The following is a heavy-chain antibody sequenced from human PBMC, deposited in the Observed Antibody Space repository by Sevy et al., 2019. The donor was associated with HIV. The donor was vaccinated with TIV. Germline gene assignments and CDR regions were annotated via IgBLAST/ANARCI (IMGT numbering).Heavy chain of an antibody. CDR2: ISNSGTSM. CDR3: ARDLPPSATTVAHFDC. Sequence: GGSLRLPCVASGFTFSSYEMNWVRQAPGMGLEWVSYISNSGTSMYYSDSVKGRFTISRDNARNSLYLQMNSLRAEDTAVYYCARDLPPSATTVAHFDCWGQWTLVTVSS. D-gene: IGHD4-17*01. V-gene: IGHV3-48*03. CDR1: GFTFSSYE. J-gene: IGHJ4*02.